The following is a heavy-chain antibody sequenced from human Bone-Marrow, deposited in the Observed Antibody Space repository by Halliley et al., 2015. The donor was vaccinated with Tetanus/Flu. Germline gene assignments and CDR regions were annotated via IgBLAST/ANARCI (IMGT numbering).Heavy chain of an antibody. CDR1: GYSFPSYW. CDR3: ARHPLITVAGRFHAFEI. V-gene: IGHV5-10-1*01. J-gene: IGHJ3*02. D-gene: IGHD6-19*01. Sequence: VQLAQSGAVVKKPGESLRISCKGSGYSFPSYWITWVRQKPGKGLEWMGRIDPSDSYTSYSPSLQGHVTISADKSTSTAYLQWSSLQASDPAIYFCARHPLITVAGRFHAFEIWGQGTMVTVSS. CDR2: IDPSDSYT.